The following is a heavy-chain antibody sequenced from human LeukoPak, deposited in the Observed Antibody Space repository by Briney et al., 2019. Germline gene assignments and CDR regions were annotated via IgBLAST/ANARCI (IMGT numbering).Heavy chain of an antibody. CDR1: GYTLTELS. CDR3: ATLTGFQLRPYYFDY. D-gene: IGHD3-9*01. V-gene: IGHV1-24*01. J-gene: IGHJ4*02. Sequence: ASVKVSYKVSGYTLTELSMHWVRQAPGKGLEWMGGFDPEDGETIYAQKFQGRVTMTEDTSTDTAYMELSSLRSEDTAVYYCATLTGFQLRPYYFDYWGQGTLVTVSS. CDR2: FDPEDGET.